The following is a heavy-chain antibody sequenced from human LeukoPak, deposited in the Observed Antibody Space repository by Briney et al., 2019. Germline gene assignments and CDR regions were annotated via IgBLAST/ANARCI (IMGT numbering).Heavy chain of an antibody. Sequence: PGGSLRLSCAASGLTFDDYAMHWVRQPPGKGLEWVSGISWNSGSIDYADSVEGRFTIPRDNARNSLYLQMNSLRAEDTALYYCAKGFYGSTTYYGMDVWGQGTTVTVSS. CDR3: AKGFYGSTTYYGMDV. J-gene: IGHJ6*02. D-gene: IGHD6-13*01. CDR1: GLTFDDYA. CDR2: ISWNSGSI. V-gene: IGHV3-9*01.